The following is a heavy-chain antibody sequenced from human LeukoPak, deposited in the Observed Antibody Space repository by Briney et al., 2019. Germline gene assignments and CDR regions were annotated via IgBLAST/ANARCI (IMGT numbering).Heavy chain of an antibody. J-gene: IGHJ4*02. V-gene: IGHV4-39*01. CDR1: GGSISSSSYY. D-gene: IGHD2-15*01. Sequence: SETLSLTCTVSGGSISSSSYYWGWIRQPPGKGLEWIGSIYYSGSTYYNPSLKSRVTISVDTSKNQFSLKLSSVTAADTAVYYCARHEGYRSGGSCYNFGDYWGQGTLVTVSS. CDR2: IYYSGST. CDR3: ARHEGYRSGGSCYNFGDY.